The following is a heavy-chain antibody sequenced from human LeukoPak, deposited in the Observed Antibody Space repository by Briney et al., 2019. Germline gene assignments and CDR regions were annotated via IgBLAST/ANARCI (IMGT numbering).Heavy chain of an antibody. CDR2: ISSSGSTI. J-gene: IGHJ6*03. CDR3: ARGDGDYSYYYMDV. D-gene: IGHD4-17*01. V-gene: IGHV3-48*03. CDR1: GFTFSSYE. Sequence: PGGSLRLSCAASGFTFSSYEMNWVRQAPGKGLEWVSYISSSGSTIYYADSVKGRFTISRDNAKNSLYLQMNSLRAEDTAVYYCARGDGDYSYYYMDVWGKGTTVTISS.